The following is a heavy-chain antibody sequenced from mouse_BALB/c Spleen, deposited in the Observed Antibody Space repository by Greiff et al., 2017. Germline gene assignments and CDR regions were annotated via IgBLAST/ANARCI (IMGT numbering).Heavy chain of an antibody. J-gene: IGHJ4*01. CDR3: AKKTGTRYAMDY. CDR2: IWRGGST. CDR1: GFSLTSYG. V-gene: IGHV2-5-1*01. D-gene: IGHD4-1*01. Sequence: VHLVESGPSLVQPSQSLSITCTVSGFSLTSYGVHWVRQSPGKGLEWLGVIWRGGSTDYNAAFMSRLSITKDNSKSQVFFKMNSLQADDTAIYYCAKKTGTRYAMDYWGQGTSVTVSS.